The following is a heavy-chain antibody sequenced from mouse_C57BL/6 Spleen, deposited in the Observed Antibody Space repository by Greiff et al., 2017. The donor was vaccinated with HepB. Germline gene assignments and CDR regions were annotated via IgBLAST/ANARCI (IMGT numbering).Heavy chain of an antibody. CDR3: ARPLYYYGSSYDAMDY. D-gene: IGHD1-1*01. Sequence: EVKVVESGGGLVKPGGSLKLSCAASGFTFSDYGMHWVRQAPEKGLEWVAYISSGSSTIYYADTVKGRFTISRDNAKNTLFLQMTSLRSEDTAMYYCARPLYYYGSSYDAMDYWGQGTSVTVSS. CDR1: GFTFSDYG. J-gene: IGHJ4*01. CDR2: ISSGSSTI. V-gene: IGHV5-17*01.